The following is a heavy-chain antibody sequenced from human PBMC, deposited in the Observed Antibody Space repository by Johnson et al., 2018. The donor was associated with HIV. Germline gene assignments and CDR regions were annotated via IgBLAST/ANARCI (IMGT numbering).Heavy chain of an antibody. CDR1: GFTFSSYA. Sequence: MLLVESGGGVVQPGRSLRLSCAASGFTFSSYAMHWVRQAPGKGLECVSGIYSGGRTYYADSVRGRFTISRDNSKNTLYLQMNSLRAEDTAVYYCARAYSYGDGDTEALDMWGQGTMVTFS. D-gene: IGHD5-18*01. J-gene: IGHJ3*02. V-gene: IGHV3-66*01. CDR2: IYSGGRT. CDR3: ARAYSYGDGDTEALDM.